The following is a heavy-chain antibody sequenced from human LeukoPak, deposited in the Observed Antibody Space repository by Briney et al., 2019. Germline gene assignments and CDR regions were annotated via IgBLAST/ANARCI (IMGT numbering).Heavy chain of an antibody. CDR2: INTDGSST. V-gene: IGHV3-74*01. CDR1: GFTFSSYW. CDR3: AKDRRGAQGRTYGMDV. J-gene: IGHJ6*02. Sequence: PGGSLRLSCAASGFTFSSYWMHWVRQAPGKGLVWVSRINTDGSSTSYADSVKGRFTISRDNAKNTLYLQMNSLRAEDTAVYYCAKDRRGAQGRTYGMDVWGQGTTVTVSS. D-gene: IGHD3-10*01.